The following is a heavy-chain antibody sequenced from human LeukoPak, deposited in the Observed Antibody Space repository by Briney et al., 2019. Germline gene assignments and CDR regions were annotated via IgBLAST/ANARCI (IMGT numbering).Heavy chain of an antibody. D-gene: IGHD4-17*01. CDR3: AKAIGDYVAFDI. CDR1: GFTFSSYA. J-gene: IGHJ3*02. CDR2: ISGSGGST. Sequence: PGGSLRLSCAASGFTFSSYAMSWVRQAPGKGLEWVSAISGSGGSTYYADSVKGRFTISGDNSKNTLYLQMNSLRAEDTAVYYCAKAIGDYVAFDIWGQGTMVTVSS. V-gene: IGHV3-23*01.